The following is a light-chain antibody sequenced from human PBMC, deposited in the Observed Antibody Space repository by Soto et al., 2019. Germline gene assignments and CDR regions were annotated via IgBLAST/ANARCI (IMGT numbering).Light chain of an antibody. J-gene: IGKJ4*01. CDR2: AAS. CDR1: QTISSY. V-gene: IGKV1-39*01. CDR3: QQSYRTHPT. Sequence: DIQMTQSPSSLSASVGDRVTITCRASQTISSYLNWYQQKPGNAPKLLIYAASSLQSGVPSRFSGSGSGTDFTLTISSLQPEDFATYYCQQSYRTHPTFGGGIKVDIK.